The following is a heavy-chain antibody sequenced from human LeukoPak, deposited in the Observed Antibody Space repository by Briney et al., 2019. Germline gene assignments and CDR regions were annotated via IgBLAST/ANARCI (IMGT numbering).Heavy chain of an antibody. Sequence: PSETLSLTCTVSGYSISSGYYWGWIRQPPGKGLEWIGSFYHSGNTYYNPSLKSRVTMSVDRSKNQFSLRLSSVTAADTAVYYCARTIAAAGMSYPDYWGQGTLVTVSS. V-gene: IGHV4-38-2*02. CDR1: GYSISSGYY. CDR2: FYHSGNT. J-gene: IGHJ4*02. CDR3: ARTIAAAGMSYPDY. D-gene: IGHD6-13*01.